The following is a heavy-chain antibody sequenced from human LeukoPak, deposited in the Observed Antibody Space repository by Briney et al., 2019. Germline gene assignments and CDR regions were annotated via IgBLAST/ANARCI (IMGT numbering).Heavy chain of an antibody. CDR2: TSSSSSYI. D-gene: IGHD5-12*01. CDR3: ARGLYSGYDFDY. Sequence: PGGSLRLSCVASGFTFSSYSMNWVRQAPGKGLEWVSSTSSSSSYIYYADSVKGRFTISRDNAKNSLYLQMNSLRAEDTAVYYCARGLYSGYDFDYWGQGTLVTVSS. J-gene: IGHJ4*02. CDR1: GFTFSSYS. V-gene: IGHV3-21*01.